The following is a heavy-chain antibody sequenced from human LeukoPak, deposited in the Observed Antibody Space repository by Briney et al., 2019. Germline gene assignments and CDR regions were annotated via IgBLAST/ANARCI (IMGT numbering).Heavy chain of an antibody. V-gene: IGHV1-18*04. J-gene: IGHJ4*02. CDR1: GYTFTNYG. D-gene: IGHD3-10*01. CDR2: INAYNGNT. CDR3: ARDSITTARGVIRGSFDFDY. Sequence: ASVKVSCKASGYTFTNYGLSWARQAPGQGLEWMGWINAYNGNTNYAQKLQGRVTMTTDTSTTTAYMELRSLRSDDTAIYYCARDSITTARGVIRGSFDFDYWGQGTLVTVSS.